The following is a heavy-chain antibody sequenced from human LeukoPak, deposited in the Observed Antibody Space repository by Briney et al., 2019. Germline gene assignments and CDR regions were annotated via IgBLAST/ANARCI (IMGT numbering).Heavy chain of an antibody. CDR1: GYTFTSYY. D-gene: IGHD4-17*01. CDR2: INPSGGST. CDR3: ARDLEVTTGGGDY. V-gene: IGHV1-46*01. Sequence: ASVKVSCKASGYTFTSYYMHWVRQAPGQGLEWMGIINPSGGSTSYAQKFQGRVTMTRNMSTSTVYMELSSLRSEDTAVYYCARDLEVTTGGGDYWGQGTLVTVSS. J-gene: IGHJ4*02.